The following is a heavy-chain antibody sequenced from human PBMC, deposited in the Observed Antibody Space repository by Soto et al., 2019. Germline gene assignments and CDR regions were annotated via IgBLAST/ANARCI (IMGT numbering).Heavy chain of an antibody. CDR3: ARDKDTAMVVINWFDP. D-gene: IGHD5-18*01. J-gene: IGHJ5*02. Sequence: PGGSLRLSCAASGFTFSSYGMHWVRQAPGKGLEWVAVIWYDGSNKYYADSVKGRLTISRDNSKNTLYLQMNSLRAEDTAVYYCARDKDTAMVVINWFDPWGQGTLVTVSS. CDR2: IWYDGSNK. V-gene: IGHV3-33*01. CDR1: GFTFSSYG.